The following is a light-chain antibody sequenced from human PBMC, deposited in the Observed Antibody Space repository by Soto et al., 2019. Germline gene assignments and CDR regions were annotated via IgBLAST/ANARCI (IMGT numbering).Light chain of an antibody. Sequence: QSVLNQPASVSGSPGQSITISCTGTSSDVGGYNYVSWYQQHPGKAPKLMIYDVSNRPSGVSNRFSGSKSGNTASLTISGLQAEDEADYYCSSYTSSSILYVFGTGTKVTVL. CDR2: DVS. CDR3: SSYTSSSILYV. CDR1: SSDVGGYNY. J-gene: IGLJ1*01. V-gene: IGLV2-14*01.